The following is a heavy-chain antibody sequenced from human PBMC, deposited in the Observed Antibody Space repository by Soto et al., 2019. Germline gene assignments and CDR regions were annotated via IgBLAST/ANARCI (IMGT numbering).Heavy chain of an antibody. V-gene: IGHV3-30*03. CDR3: AGTGDAFDL. Sequence: GGSLRLSCAASGFTFSSYGMHWVRQAPGKGLEWVAVISYDGSNKYYADSVKGRFTISRDNSKKTLYLQMNSLRAEDTAVYYCAGTGDAFDLWGQGTMVTVSS. D-gene: IGHD3-10*01. CDR1: GFTFSSYG. J-gene: IGHJ3*01. CDR2: ISYDGSNK.